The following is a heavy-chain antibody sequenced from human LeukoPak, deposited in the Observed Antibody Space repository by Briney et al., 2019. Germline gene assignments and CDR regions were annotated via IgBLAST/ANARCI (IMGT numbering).Heavy chain of an antibody. CDR3: ALVWFGDTEAFDI. CDR2: IIPIFGTA. D-gene: IGHD3-10*01. J-gene: IGHJ3*02. Sequence: GSSVKVSCKASGGTFSTYAINWVRQAPGQGLEWMGGIIPIFGTANYAQKFQGRVTITTDESTSTAYMELSSLRSEDTAVYYCALVWFGDTEAFDIWGQGTMVTVSS. V-gene: IGHV1-69*05. CDR1: GGTFSTYA.